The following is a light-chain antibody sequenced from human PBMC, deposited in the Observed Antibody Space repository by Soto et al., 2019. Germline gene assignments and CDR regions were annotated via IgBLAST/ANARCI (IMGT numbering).Light chain of an antibody. V-gene: IGLV2-14*03. Sequence: QSALTQPASVSGSPGQSIAISCTGTSSDVGSYIYVSWYQQHPGKAPKLMIYDVSKRPSGVSDRFSGSKSGNTASLIISGLQAEDEADYYCNSYTGNSTFVFGPGTKVTVL. CDR3: NSYTGNSTFV. CDR2: DVS. CDR1: SSDVGSYIY. J-gene: IGLJ1*01.